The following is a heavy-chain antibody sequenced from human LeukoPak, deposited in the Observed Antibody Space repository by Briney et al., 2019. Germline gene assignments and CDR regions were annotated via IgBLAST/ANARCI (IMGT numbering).Heavy chain of an antibody. CDR1: GFTFSSYA. J-gene: IGHJ4*02. CDR2: ISGSGGST. D-gene: IGHD4-17*01. Sequence: GGSLRLSCAASGFTFSSYAMSWVRQAPGKGLEWVSAISGSGGSTYYADSVKGRFTISRDNSKSTLYLQMNSLRAEDTAVYYCAKGDGDYLSNYWGQGTLVTVSS. CDR3: AKGDGDYLSNY. V-gene: IGHV3-23*01.